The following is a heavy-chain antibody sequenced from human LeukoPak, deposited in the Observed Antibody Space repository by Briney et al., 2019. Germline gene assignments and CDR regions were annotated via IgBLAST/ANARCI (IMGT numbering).Heavy chain of an antibody. V-gene: IGHV4-59*08. CDR3: ARGHYDLNT. D-gene: IGHD3-3*01. Sequence: SETLSLTCSVSGDSINNYYWSWIRQPPGKGLEWIGNIFYSGSTNYNPSLKSRVTISVDTSNNQFSLTLTSVTAADTAVYYCARGHYDLNTWGQGTLVTVSS. J-gene: IGHJ5*02. CDR2: IFYSGST. CDR1: GDSINNYY.